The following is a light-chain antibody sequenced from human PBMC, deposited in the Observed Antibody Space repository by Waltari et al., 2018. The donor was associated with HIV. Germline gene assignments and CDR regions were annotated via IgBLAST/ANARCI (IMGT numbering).Light chain of an antibody. V-gene: IGLV1-51*01. Sequence: QSVLTQPPSVSAAPGQKVTISCSGSTSHIGHDYVSWYQHVPGAAPRLLIYENNKRPSGIPDRFSGSRSGTSATLGITGLQTGDEAHYYCGTWDRSLSAAVFGGGTKLTVL. J-gene: IGLJ3*02. CDR3: GTWDRSLSAAV. CDR2: ENN. CDR1: TSHIGHDY.